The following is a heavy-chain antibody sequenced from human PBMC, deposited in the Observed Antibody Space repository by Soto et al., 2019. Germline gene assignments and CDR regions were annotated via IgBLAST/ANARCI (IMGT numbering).Heavy chain of an antibody. CDR2: IDWDDDK. CDR1: GFSLSTSGMC. D-gene: IGHD6-19*01. J-gene: IGHJ4*02. Sequence: SGPTLVNPTQTLTLTCTFSGFSLSTSGMCVSWIRQPPGKALEWLARIDWDDDKYYSTFLKTRLTISKDTSKNQVVLTMTNMDPVDTATYYCARIVAVAGTPLFDHWGQGTLVTVSS. V-gene: IGHV2-70*11. CDR3: ARIVAVAGTPLFDH.